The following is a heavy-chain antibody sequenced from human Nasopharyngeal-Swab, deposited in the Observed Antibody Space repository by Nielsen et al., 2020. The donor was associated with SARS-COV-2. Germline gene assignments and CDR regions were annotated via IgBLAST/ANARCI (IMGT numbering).Heavy chain of an antibody. CDR2: IYSGGST. J-gene: IGHJ6*02. CDR1: GFTFDDYG. Sequence: GESLKTSCAASGFTFDDYGMSWVRQAPGKGLEWVSVIYSGGSTYYADSVKGRFTISRDNSKNTLYLQMNSLRAEDTAVYYCARITVAGDYYYGMDVWGQGTTVTVSS. V-gene: IGHV3-66*02. D-gene: IGHD6-19*01. CDR3: ARITVAGDYYYGMDV.